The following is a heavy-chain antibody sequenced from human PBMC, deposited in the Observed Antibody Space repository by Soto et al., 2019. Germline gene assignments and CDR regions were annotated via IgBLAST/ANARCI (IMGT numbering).Heavy chain of an antibody. CDR3: ARYYYDSSGSRAPLDY. V-gene: IGHV2-70*01. Sequence: SGPTLVNPTQTLTLTCTFSGFSLSTSRMCVSWIRQPPGKALEWLALIDWDDDKYYSTSLKTRLTISKDTSKNQVVLTMTNMDPVDTATYYCARYYYDSSGSRAPLDYWGQGTLVTVSS. CDR2: IDWDDDK. CDR1: GFSLSTSRMC. J-gene: IGHJ4*02. D-gene: IGHD3-22*01.